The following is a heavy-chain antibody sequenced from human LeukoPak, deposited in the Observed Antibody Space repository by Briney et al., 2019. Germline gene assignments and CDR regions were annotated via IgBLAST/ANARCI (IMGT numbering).Heavy chain of an antibody. Sequence: ASVKVSCKASGYTFTGYYMHWVRQAPGQGPEWMGWINPHTGGTRYAQKFQGRVTMTRDTAIDTAYMELSRLRSDDTAVYYCARDSRARGDYWGQGTLVTVSS. CDR3: ARDSRARGDY. J-gene: IGHJ4*02. D-gene: IGHD6-6*01. CDR2: INPHTGGT. V-gene: IGHV1-2*02. CDR1: GYTFTGYY.